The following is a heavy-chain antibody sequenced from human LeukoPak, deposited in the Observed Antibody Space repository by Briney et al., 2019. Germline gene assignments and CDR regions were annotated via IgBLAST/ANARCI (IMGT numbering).Heavy chain of an antibody. CDR3: ARAGYYGSGSYYNVMDY. D-gene: IGHD3-10*01. V-gene: IGHV4-4*07. CDR2: IYTSGST. Sequence: KPSETLSLTCTVSGGSISSYYWSWIRQPAGKGLEWLGRIYTSGSTNYNPSLKSRVTMSVDTSKNQFSLKLSSVTAADTAVYYCARAGYYGSGSYYNVMDYWGQGTLVTVSS. J-gene: IGHJ4*02. CDR1: GGSISSYY.